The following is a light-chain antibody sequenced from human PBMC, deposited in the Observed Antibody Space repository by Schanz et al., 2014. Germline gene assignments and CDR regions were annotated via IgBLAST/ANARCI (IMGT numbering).Light chain of an antibody. Sequence: QSALTQPASVSGSPGQSITISCTGTSSDVGGYNYVSWYQQHPGKAPKLMIYDVSNRPSGVSNRFSGSKSGNTASLTISGLQAEDEADYYCSSYTSSITPCVFGGGTKLTVL. CDR1: SSDVGGYNY. V-gene: IGLV2-14*01. CDR2: DVS. J-gene: IGLJ3*02. CDR3: SSYTSSITPCV.